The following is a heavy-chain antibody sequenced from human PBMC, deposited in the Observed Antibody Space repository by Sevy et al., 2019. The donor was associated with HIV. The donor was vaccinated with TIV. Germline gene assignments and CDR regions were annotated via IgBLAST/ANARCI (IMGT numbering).Heavy chain of an antibody. J-gene: IGHJ4*02. V-gene: IGHV3-21*01. CDR2: ISSSSSYI. Sequence: GGSLRLSCAASGFTFSSYSMNWVRQAPGKGLEWVSSISSSSSYIYYADSVKGRFTISRDNAKNSLYLQMNSLRAEDTAVYYCARAAPYCDILTGYKDWGQGTLVTVSS. CDR3: ARAAPYCDILTGYKD. CDR1: GFTFSSYS. D-gene: IGHD3-9*01.